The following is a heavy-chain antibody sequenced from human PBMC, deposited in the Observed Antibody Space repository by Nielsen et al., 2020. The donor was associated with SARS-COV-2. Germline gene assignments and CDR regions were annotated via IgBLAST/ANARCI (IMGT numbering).Heavy chain of an antibody. CDR2: IGTTGDKT. CDR1: GFSFSSYA. D-gene: IGHD1-26*01. V-gene: IGHV3-23*01. J-gene: IGHJ4*02. CDR3: AKISGSQRHYFDF. Sequence: GESLKISCAASGFSFSSYAMTWVRQAPGKGLEWVSSIGTTGDKTFYADSVKGRFTISRDNSKNTLYLQLNSLRAEDTAVFYCAKISGSQRHYFDFWGQGALVNVSS.